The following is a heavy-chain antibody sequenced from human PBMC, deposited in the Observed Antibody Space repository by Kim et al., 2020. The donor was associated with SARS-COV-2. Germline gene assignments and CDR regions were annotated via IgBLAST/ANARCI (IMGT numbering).Heavy chain of an antibody. J-gene: IGHJ6*02. CDR3: ARHPHVNYYGMDV. Sequence: YGPSFQGQVTISADKSISTAYLQWSSLKASDTAMYYCARHPHVNYYGMDVWGQGTTVTVSS. V-gene: IGHV5-51*01.